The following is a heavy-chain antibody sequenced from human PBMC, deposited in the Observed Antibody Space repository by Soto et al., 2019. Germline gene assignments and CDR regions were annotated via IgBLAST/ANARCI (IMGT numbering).Heavy chain of an antibody. Sequence: ASVKVSCKASGGTFTSYAITWVRQAPGQGLEWMGGIIPIFGPTNYAQRFQGRLTITADESTSTAYMVLSSLRSDDTAVYYRARDGNIGVVAAALARTYGMDVWGQGTTVTVS. CDR1: GGTFTSYA. D-gene: IGHD2-2*01. CDR3: ARDGNIGVVAAALARTYGMDV. CDR2: IIPIFGPT. J-gene: IGHJ6*02. V-gene: IGHV1-69*13.